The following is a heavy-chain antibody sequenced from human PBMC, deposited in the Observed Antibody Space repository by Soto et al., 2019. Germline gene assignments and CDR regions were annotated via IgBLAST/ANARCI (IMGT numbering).Heavy chain of an antibody. J-gene: IGHJ6*02. CDR3: ASDSSGWYSDYYDMDV. CDR1: GYTFTGYY. Sequence: ASVKVSCKASGYTFTGYYMHWVRQAPGQGLEWMGWINPNSGGTNYAQKFQGRVTMTRDTSISTAYMELSRLRSDDTAVYYCASDSSGWYSDYYDMDVWGQGTTVTVSS. D-gene: IGHD6-19*01. CDR2: INPNSGGT. V-gene: IGHV1-2*02.